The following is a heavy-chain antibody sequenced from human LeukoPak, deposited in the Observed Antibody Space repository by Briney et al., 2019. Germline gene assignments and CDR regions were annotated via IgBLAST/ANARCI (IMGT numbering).Heavy chain of an antibody. V-gene: IGHV5-51*01. D-gene: IGHD6-13*01. J-gene: IGHJ4*02. CDR2: IYPGDSDT. CDR3: ARRHATATATCFDY. Sequence: GESLKISCKGSGYSFTNYWIAWVRQMPGKGLEWMGIIYPGDSDTKYSPSFQGQVTISADKSISTAYLQWSSLKASDTATYFRARRHATATATCFDYWGQGTLVTVSS. CDR1: GYSFTNYW.